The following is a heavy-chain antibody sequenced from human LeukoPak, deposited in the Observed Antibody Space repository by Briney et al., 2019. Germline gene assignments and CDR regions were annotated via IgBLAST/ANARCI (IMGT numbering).Heavy chain of an antibody. Sequence: GASVKVSCKASGYTFTSYGISWVRQAPGQGLEWMGWISAYNGNTNYAQKLQGRVTMTTDTSTSTAYMELRSLRSDDTAVYYCARGGSRITMVRGVDHWFDPWGQGTLVTVSS. V-gene: IGHV1-18*01. D-gene: IGHD3-10*01. CDR1: GYTFTSYG. CDR2: ISAYNGNT. J-gene: IGHJ5*02. CDR3: ARGGSRITMVRGVDHWFDP.